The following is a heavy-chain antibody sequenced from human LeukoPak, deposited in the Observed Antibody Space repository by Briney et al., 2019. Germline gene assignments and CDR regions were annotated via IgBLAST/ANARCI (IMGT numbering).Heavy chain of an antibody. CDR1: GGSISSYY. V-gene: IGHV4-59*01. CDR3: ARSRPPYSSSPRELDY. Sequence: PSETLSLTCTVSGGSISSYYWSWIRQPPGKGLEWIGYIYYSGSTNYNPSLKGRVTISVDTSKNQFSLKLSSVTAADTAVYYCARSRPPYSSSPRELDYWGQGTLVTVSS. D-gene: IGHD6-13*01. J-gene: IGHJ4*02. CDR2: IYYSGST.